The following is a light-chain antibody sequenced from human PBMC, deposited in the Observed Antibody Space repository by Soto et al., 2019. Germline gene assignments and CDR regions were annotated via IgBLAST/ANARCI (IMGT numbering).Light chain of an antibody. CDR3: QQYNNWPPWT. Sequence: IMMKQSPATLSVTPGERATLSCRASQSVSSNLAWYQQKPGQAPRLLIYQTSIRAAGIPARFSGSGSGTEFTLTISSLQSEDFAVYYCQQYNNWPPWTFGQGTKV. CDR2: QTS. J-gene: IGKJ1*01. V-gene: IGKV3D-15*01. CDR1: QSVSSN.